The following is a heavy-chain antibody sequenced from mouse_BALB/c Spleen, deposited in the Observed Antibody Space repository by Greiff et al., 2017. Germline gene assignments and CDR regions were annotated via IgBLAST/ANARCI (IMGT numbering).Heavy chain of an antibody. V-gene: IGHV2-6-7*01. J-gene: IGHJ2*01. CDR1: GFSLTGYG. D-gene: IGHD1-1*01. CDR3: TRGYGSTVYYFDY. Sequence: VQLVESGPGLVAPSQCLSITCTASGFSLTGYGVNWVRQPPGKGLEWLGMIWSDGSTDYNSALKSSLSINKDNSKSQVFLKMNSLQTDDTARYYYTRGYGSTVYYFDYWGQGTTLTVSS. CDR2: IWSDGST.